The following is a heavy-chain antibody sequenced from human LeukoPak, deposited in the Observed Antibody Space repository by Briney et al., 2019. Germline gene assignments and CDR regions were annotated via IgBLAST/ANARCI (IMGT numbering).Heavy chain of an antibody. D-gene: IGHD3-22*01. CDR3: ARRRNYHDSSGYYS. V-gene: IGHV5-51*01. Sequence: GESLNISCKGSGYSFTNYWIGWVRQMPGKGLEWMGVIYPDDSDTRYSPSFQGQVTISADKSISTAYLQWRSLEDSDTATYYCARRRNYHDSSGYYSWGQGTLVTVSS. CDR1: GYSFTNYW. J-gene: IGHJ4*02. CDR2: IYPDDSDT.